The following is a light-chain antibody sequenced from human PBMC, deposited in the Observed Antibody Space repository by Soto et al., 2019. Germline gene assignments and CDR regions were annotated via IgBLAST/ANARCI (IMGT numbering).Light chain of an antibody. Sequence: DIQMTQSPSSLSASVGERVTMTCRASQSISNYLNWYQQKPGQAPKLLIYGASSLQSGVPARFSGSGSGTDFTLTISSLQREDFATYFCQQSYSSSWTFGQGTKVDIK. J-gene: IGKJ1*01. V-gene: IGKV1-39*01. CDR3: QQSYSSSWT. CDR2: GAS. CDR1: QSISNY.